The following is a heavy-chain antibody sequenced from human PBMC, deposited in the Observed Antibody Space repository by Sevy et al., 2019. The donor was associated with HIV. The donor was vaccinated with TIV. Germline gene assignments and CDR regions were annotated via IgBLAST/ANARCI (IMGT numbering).Heavy chain of an antibody. CDR2: ISSSSSYI. J-gene: IGHJ4*02. V-gene: IGHV3-21*01. D-gene: IGHD1-26*01. Sequence: GGSLRLSCAASGFTFSSYSMNWVRQAPGKGLEWVSSISSSSSYIYYADSVKGRFTISRDNAKNSLYLQMNSLRAEDTAVYYCARDRGEWELADYWGQGILVTVSS. CDR1: GFTFSSYS. CDR3: ARDRGEWELADY.